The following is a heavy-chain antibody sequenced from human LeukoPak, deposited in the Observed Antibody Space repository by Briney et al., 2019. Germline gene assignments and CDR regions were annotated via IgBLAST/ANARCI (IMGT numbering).Heavy chain of an antibody. CDR3: ARGWPVDYYGMDV. CDR2: IIPILGIA. J-gene: IGHJ6*02. D-gene: IGHD2-15*01. V-gene: IGHV1-69*04. CDR1: GGTFSSYA. Sequence: SVKVSCKASGGTFSSYAISWVRQAPGQGLEWMGRIIPILGIANYAQKFQGRVTITADKSTSTAYMELSSLRSEDTAVYYCARGWPVDYYGMDVWGQGTTVTVSS.